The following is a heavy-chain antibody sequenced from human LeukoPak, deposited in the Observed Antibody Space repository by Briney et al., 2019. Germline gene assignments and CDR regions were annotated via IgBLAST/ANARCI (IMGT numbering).Heavy chain of an antibody. CDR1: GYTITGYY. J-gene: IGHJ4*02. CDR3: ARGQFYCSGGSCYWYYFDY. V-gene: IGHV1-2*04. CDR2: INPNSGGT. Sequence: ASVKVSCKASGYTITGYYMHWVRQAPGQGLEWMGWINPNSGGTNYAQKFQGWVTMTRDTSISTAYMELSRLRSDDTAVYYCARGQFYCSGGSCYWYYFDYWGQGTLVTVSS. D-gene: IGHD2-15*01.